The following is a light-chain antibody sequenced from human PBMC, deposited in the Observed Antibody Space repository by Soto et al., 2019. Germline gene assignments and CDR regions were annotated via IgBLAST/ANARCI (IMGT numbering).Light chain of an antibody. Sequence: EFVLTQSPGTLSLSPGERATLSCRASQTVRNNYLAWYQQKPGQAPRLLIYDASSRATGIPDRFSGGGSGTDFTLTISRLEPEDVATYYCQYCGYLPIFGPGTTVDFK. CDR1: QTVRNNY. CDR3: QYCGYLPI. V-gene: IGKV3-20*01. J-gene: IGKJ3*01. CDR2: DAS.